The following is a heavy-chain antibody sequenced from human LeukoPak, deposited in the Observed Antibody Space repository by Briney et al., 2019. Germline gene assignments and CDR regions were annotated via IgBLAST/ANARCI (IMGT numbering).Heavy chain of an antibody. J-gene: IGHJ4*02. CDR2: ISPYNGNT. D-gene: IGHD2-15*01. CDR1: GYTFTTYD. Sequence: GASVKVSCKASGYTFTTYDISWVRQAPGQGLEWMGWISPYNGNTNYAQKLQGRVTMTTDTSTSTAYMELGSLRSDDTAVYYCARDRAVVVAATDYWGQGTLVTVSS. V-gene: IGHV1-18*01. CDR3: ARDRAVVVAATDY.